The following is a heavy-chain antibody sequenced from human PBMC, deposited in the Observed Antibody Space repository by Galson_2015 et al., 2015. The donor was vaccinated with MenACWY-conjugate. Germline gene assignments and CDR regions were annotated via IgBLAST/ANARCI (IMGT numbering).Heavy chain of an antibody. CDR2: ISSSSSTI. Sequence: SLRLSCAASGFTFSTYSMNWVRRAPGKGLEWVSYISSSSSTIYYADSVKGRFTISRDNAKNSLYLQMNTLRDEDTAVYYCARVPGYSYGYYDWWGQGTLVTVSS. CDR3: ARVPGYSYGYYDW. V-gene: IGHV3-48*02. D-gene: IGHD5-18*01. CDR1: GFTFSTYS. J-gene: IGHJ4*02.